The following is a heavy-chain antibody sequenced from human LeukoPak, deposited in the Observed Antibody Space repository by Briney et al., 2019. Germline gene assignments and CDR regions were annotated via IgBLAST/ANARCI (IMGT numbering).Heavy chain of an antibody. V-gene: IGHV1-69*13. Sequence: ASVKVSCKASGGTFSSYAISRVRQAPGQGLEWMGGIIPIFGTANYAQKFQGRVTITADESTSTAYMELSSLRSEDTAVYYCARDTRRGYSYGPFDYWGQGTLVTVSS. J-gene: IGHJ4*02. CDR1: GGTFSSYA. CDR2: IIPIFGTA. D-gene: IGHD5-18*01. CDR3: ARDTRRGYSYGPFDY.